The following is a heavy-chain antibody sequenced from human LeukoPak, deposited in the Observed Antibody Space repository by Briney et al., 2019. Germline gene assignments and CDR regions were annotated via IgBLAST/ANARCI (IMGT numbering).Heavy chain of an antibody. CDR1: GGSISSYY. CDR3: ARHGLRYCSSTSCYPLNWFDP. J-gene: IGHJ5*02. D-gene: IGHD2-2*01. V-gene: IGHV4-39*01. Sequence: SETLSLTCTVSGGSISSYYWGWIRQPPGKGLEWIGSIYYSGSTYYNPSLKNRVTISVDTSKNQFSLKLSSVTAADTAVYYCARHGLRYCSSTSCYPLNWFDPWGQGTLVTVSS. CDR2: IYYSGST.